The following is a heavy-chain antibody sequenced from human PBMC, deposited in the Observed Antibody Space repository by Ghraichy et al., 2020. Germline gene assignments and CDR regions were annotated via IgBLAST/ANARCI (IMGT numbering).Heavy chain of an antibody. CDR2: IYHSGST. Sequence: SETLSLTCAVSGGSISSGGYSWSWIRQPPGKGLEWIGYIYHSGSTYYNPSLKSRVTISVDRSKNQFSLKLSSVTAADTAVYYCARAEDSGSYMVDYWGQGTLVTVSS. D-gene: IGHD1-26*01. CDR1: GGSISSGGYS. CDR3: ARAEDSGSYMVDY. J-gene: IGHJ4*02. V-gene: IGHV4-30-2*01.